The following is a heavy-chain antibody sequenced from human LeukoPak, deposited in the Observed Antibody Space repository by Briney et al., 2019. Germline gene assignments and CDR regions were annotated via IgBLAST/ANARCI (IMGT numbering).Heavy chain of an antibody. J-gene: IGHJ4*02. CDR2: INHSGST. CDR3: ARELVDYDFWSGYHPKYYFDY. CDR1: GGSFSGYY. D-gene: IGHD3-3*01. Sequence: SETLSLTCAVYGGSFSGYYWSWIRQPPGKGREWIGEINHSGSTNYNPSLKSRVTISVDTSKNQFSLKLSSVTAADTAVYYCARELVDYDFWSGYHPKYYFDYWGQGTLVTVSS. V-gene: IGHV4-34*01.